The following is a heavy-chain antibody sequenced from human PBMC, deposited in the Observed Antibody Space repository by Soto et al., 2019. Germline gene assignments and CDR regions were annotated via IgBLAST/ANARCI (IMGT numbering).Heavy chain of an antibody. V-gene: IGHV3-23*01. CDR2: ISGRGGNT. CDR1: GFTFSNYA. Sequence: PVGSLRLSCAASGFTFSNYAMSWVRQAPGKGLEWVSTISGRGGNTYYADSVKGRFTIPRDNSRNTLYLQMDSLRVEDSAVYSCAKAGCSGGTCYLYYFDYWGQGALVTVSS. J-gene: IGHJ4*02. CDR3: AKAGCSGGTCYLYYFDY. D-gene: IGHD2-15*01.